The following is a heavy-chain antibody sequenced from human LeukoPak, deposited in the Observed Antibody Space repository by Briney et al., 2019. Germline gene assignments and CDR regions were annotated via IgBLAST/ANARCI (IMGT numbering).Heavy chain of an antibody. CDR3: AKGRGLQFGGLFDY. J-gene: IGHJ4*02. CDR2: ISGSGGST. D-gene: IGHD5-24*01. CDR1: GFTFSSYA. V-gene: IGHV3-23*01. Sequence: GGSLRLSCAASGFTFSSYAMSWVRQAPGKGLEWVSAISGSGGSTYYADSVKGRFTIPRDNSKNTLYLQMNSLRAEDTAVYYCAKGRGLQFGGLFDYWGQGTLVTVSS.